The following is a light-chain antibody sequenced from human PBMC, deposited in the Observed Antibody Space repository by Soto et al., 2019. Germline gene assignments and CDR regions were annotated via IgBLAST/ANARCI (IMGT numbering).Light chain of an antibody. CDR1: QSLLSSDGNTY. Sequence: DVVMTQSPLSLPVTLGQPASISCRSNQSLLSSDGNTYLNWFQQRTGQSPRRLTYQVSIRDSGVPNRFSGSGSGTDFTLKISRLEAEDVGMYYCMQGTRGPPWTFAQGTKVDIK. CDR3: MQGTRGPPWT. V-gene: IGKV2-30*01. CDR2: QVS. J-gene: IGKJ1*01.